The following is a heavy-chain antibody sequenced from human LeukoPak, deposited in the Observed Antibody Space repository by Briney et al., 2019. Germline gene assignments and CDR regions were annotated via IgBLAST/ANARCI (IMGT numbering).Heavy chain of an antibody. CDR3: ATTSGYSYGYSDY. CDR1: GGTLSSYA. V-gene: IGHV1-69*05. CDR2: IIPIFGTA. Sequence: GASVKVSCKASGGTLSSYAISWVRQAPRQGLEWMGGIIPIFGTANYAQKFQGRVTITTDESTSTAYMELSSLRSEDTAVYYCATTSGYSYGYSDYWGQGTLVTVSS. J-gene: IGHJ4*02. D-gene: IGHD5-18*01.